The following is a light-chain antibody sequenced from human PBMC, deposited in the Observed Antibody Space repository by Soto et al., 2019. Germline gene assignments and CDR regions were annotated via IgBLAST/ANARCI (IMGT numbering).Light chain of an antibody. CDR2: AAS. V-gene: IGKV1-39*01. J-gene: IGKJ5*01. CDR1: QSISTY. CDR3: QQYHNWPPIT. Sequence: DIQMTQSPSSLSASVGDRVTITCRASQSISTYVNWYQQKPAKVPQLLIYAASSLQNGVPARFSGSGSGTEFTLTISSLQSEDFAVYYCQQYHNWPPITFGQGTRLEIK.